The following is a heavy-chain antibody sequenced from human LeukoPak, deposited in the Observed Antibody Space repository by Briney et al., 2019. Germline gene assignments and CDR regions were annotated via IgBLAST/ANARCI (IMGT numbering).Heavy chain of an antibody. Sequence: GASVKVSCKAPGGTFSSYAISWVRQAPGQGLEWMGGIIPIFGTANYAQKFQGRVTITADESTSTAYMELSSLRSEDTAVYYCARDRDGSGSYPRWLSDWGQGTLVTVSS. J-gene: IGHJ4*02. CDR2: IIPIFGTA. V-gene: IGHV1-69*01. CDR3: ARDRDGSGSYPRWLSD. D-gene: IGHD3-10*01. CDR1: GGTFSSYA.